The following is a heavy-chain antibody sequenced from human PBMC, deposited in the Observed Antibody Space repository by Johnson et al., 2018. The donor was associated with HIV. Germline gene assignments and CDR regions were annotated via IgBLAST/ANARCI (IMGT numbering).Heavy chain of an antibody. J-gene: IGHJ3*02. CDR2: ISYDGSNK. V-gene: IGHV3-30-3*01. D-gene: IGHD3-16*02. Sequence: QVQLVESGGGLVEPGGSLRLSCAASGFTFSNAWMSWVRQAPGKGLEWVAVISYDGSNKYYADSVKGRFTISRDNSKNTLYLQMNSLRTEDTAVYYCARDIGQTPPDAFDIWGKGTMVTVSS. CDR3: ARDIGQTPPDAFDI. CDR1: GFTFSNAW.